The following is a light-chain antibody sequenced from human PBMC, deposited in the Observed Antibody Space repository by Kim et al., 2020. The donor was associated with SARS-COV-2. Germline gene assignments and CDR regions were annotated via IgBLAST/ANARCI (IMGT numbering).Light chain of an antibody. Sequence: GDRVTITCRTSQGITSALAWYQQKPGRAPNLLIYGASSLRSGVPSRFSVSGSGTEFTLTISSLQPEDFATYYCQQFNTYPQTFGQGTKVDIK. V-gene: IGKV1-13*02. CDR2: GAS. J-gene: IGKJ1*01. CDR1: QGITSA. CDR3: QQFNTYPQT.